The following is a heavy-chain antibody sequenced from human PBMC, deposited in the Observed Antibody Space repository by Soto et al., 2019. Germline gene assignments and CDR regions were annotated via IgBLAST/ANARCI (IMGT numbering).Heavy chain of an antibody. V-gene: IGHV3-21*01. Sequence: AGGSLRLSCAASGFTFIFSSMNWVRQAPGKGLEWVSSISGSSDYIYYADSVKGRFTVSRDNARNTLYLQMNSLRPEDTAVYYCARDGSGWSRDCWGQGTLVTVSS. J-gene: IGHJ4*02. CDR3: ARDGSGWSRDC. CDR1: GFTFIFSS. D-gene: IGHD6-19*01. CDR2: ISGSSDYI.